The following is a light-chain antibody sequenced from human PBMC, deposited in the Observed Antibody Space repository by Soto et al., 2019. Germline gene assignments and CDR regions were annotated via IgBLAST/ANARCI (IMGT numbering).Light chain of an antibody. CDR3: CSDAGSSTLEGV. Sequence: QSALTQPASVSGSPGQSITISCTGTSSDVGSYNLVSWYQQHPGKAPKLMLYEGRKRPSGVSNRFSGSKSGNTASLIISGLQAEDEADYYSCSDAGSSTLEGVFGGGTKLTVL. CDR2: EGR. CDR1: SSDVGSYNL. J-gene: IGLJ2*01. V-gene: IGLV2-23*01.